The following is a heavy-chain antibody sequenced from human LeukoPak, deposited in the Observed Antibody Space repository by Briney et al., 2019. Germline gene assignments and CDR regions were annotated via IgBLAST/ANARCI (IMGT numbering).Heavy chain of an antibody. D-gene: IGHD3-10*01. CDR1: GGSFSGYY. J-gene: IGHJ4*02. Sequence: SETLSLTCAVYGGSFSGYYWSWIRQPPGKGLEWIGEINHSGSTNYNPSLTSRVTISVDKSKNQFSLKLSSVTAEDTAVPYCAGNGKAHGSGSYYNPFDYWGQGTLVTVSS. CDR2: INHSGST. CDR3: AGNGKAHGSGSYYNPFDY. V-gene: IGHV4-34*01.